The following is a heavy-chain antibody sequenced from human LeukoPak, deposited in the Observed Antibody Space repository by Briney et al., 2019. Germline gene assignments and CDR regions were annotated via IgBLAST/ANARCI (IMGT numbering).Heavy chain of an antibody. CDR1: GYTFTTYA. D-gene: IGHD3-10*01. CDR2: INTNTGNP. V-gene: IGHV7-4-1*02. J-gene: IGHJ5*02. Sequence: GASVKVSCKASGYTFTTYAMNWVRQAPGQGLEWMGGINTNTGNPTYAQGFTGRFVFSLDTSVSTAYLQISSLKADDTAVYYCARANLWFGELGWIDPWGQGTQVTVSS. CDR3: ARANLWFGELGWIDP.